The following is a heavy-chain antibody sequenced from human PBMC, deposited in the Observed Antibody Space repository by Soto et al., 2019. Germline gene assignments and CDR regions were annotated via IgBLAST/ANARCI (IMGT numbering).Heavy chain of an antibody. V-gene: IGHV3-30-3*01. J-gene: IGHJ5*02. CDR2: ISYDGSNK. D-gene: IGHD6-19*01. Sequence: GGSLRLSCAASGFTFSSYAMHWVRQAPGKGLEWVAVISYDGSNKYYADSVKGRFTISRDNSKNTLYLQTNSLRAEDTAVYYSARDPNMGSGSFDPWGQRTIVTVYS. CDR1: GFTFSSYA. CDR3: ARDPNMGSGSFDP.